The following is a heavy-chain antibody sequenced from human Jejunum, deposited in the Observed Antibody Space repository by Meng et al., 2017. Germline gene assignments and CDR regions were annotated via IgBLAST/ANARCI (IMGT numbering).Heavy chain of an antibody. CDR1: GGSISTAGYY. D-gene: IGHD6-13*01. J-gene: IGHJ5*02. CDR2: IFYSGTT. V-gene: IGHV4-39*07. Sequence: LPPQESGPRLVKPSETLSLTCAVSGGSISTAGYYWGWIRQSPGKGLEWIGSIFYSGTTYYNPSLKSRVTISIDTSKNQFSLKMNSVTAADTAVYYCARDTAGFGPWGQGTLVTVSS. CDR3: ARDTAGFGP.